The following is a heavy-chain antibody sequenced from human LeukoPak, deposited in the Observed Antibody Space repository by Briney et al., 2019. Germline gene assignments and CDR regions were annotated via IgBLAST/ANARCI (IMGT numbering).Heavy chain of an antibody. V-gene: IGHV3-23*01. D-gene: IGHD3-22*01. Sequence: PGGSLRLSCAASGFTFSSYAMSWVRQAPGKGLEWVSAISGSGGSTYYADSVKGWFTISRDNSKNTLYLQMNSLRAEDTAVYYCAKDWDKLPFTMIVVVDLDYWGQGTLVTVSS. CDR2: ISGSGGST. CDR3: AKDWDKLPFTMIVVVDLDY. CDR1: GFTFSSYA. J-gene: IGHJ4*02.